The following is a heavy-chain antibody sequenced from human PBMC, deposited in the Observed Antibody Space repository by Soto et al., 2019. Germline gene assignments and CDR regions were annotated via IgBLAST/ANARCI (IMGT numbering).Heavy chain of an antibody. CDR1: GYTFTSYG. CDR2: ISGYNGNT. D-gene: IGHD2-2*01. CDR3: ARDLVVQTTTCGVDF. V-gene: IGHV1-18*01. Sequence: QVQLVQSGAEVKTPGASVKVSCKASGYTFTSYGVSWVRQAPGQGLEWMGWISGYNGNTNYAQKFQDRVAMTTDTSTNTAYMELRSLRSDDTAVYYCARDLVVQTTTCGVDFWGQGTLVTVSS. J-gene: IGHJ4*02.